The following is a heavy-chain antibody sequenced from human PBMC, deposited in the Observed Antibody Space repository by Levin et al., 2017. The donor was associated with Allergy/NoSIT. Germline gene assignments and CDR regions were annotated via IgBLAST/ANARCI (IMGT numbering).Heavy chain of an antibody. J-gene: IGHJ4*02. V-gene: IGHV3-23*01. CDR3: AKGHYSGNYLYFDY. CDR1: GFTFSTYA. Sequence: GESLKISCTVSGFTFSTYAMSWVRQAPGKGLEWVSRISGSGGSTYYVDSVKGRFTISRDNSKNTLYLQMNSLRGEDTAVYYCAKGHYSGNYLYFDYWGQGTLVAVSS. CDR2: ISGSGGST. D-gene: IGHD1-26*01.